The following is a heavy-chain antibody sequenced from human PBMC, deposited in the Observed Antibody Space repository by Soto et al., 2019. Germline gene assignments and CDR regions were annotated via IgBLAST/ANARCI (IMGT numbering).Heavy chain of an antibody. J-gene: IGHJ6*03. CDR1: GGSISSYY. V-gene: IGHV4-59*01. D-gene: IGHD2-2*01. CDR3: ARYCSSTSCYAEDYYYYYMDV. CDR2: IYYSGST. Sequence: SETLSLTCTVSGGSISSYYWSWIRQPPGKGLEWIGYIYYSGSTNYNPSLKSRVTISVDTSKNQFSLKLSSVTAADTAVYYCARYCSSTSCYAEDYYYYYMDVWGKGTTVTVSS.